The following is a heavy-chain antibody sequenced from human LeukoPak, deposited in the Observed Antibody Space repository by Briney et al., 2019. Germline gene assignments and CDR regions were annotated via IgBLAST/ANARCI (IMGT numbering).Heavy chain of an antibody. CDR1: GGSFSGYY. J-gene: IGHJ4*02. D-gene: IGHD6-19*01. V-gene: IGHV4-34*01. CDR2: IYYSGST. CDR3: ASGYISGWHSFDY. Sequence: SETLSLTCAVYGGSFSGYYWSWIRQTPGKGLDWIGSIYYSGSTYYNPSLKSRVTISQDTSRTRFSLRLTSVTAADTAIYYCASGYISGWHSFDYWGQGTLVTVSS.